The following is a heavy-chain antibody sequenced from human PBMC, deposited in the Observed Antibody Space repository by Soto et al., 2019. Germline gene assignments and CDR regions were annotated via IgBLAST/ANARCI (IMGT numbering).Heavy chain of an antibody. Sequence: GGSLRLSCTGSGFSLSTYGMHWVRQAPGKGLEWVSGISSGGGSPYNADSVKGRFSISRDNSKNTLYLQMNSLRAEDTAVYYCAKGGGRIVPRHFDNWGQGILVTVSS. CDR2: ISSGGGSP. J-gene: IGHJ4*02. CDR3: AKGGGRIVPRHFDN. D-gene: IGHD1-26*01. V-gene: IGHV3-23*01. CDR1: GFSLSTYG.